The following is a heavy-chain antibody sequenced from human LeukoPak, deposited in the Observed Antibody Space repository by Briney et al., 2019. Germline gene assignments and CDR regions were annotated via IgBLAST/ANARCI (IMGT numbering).Heavy chain of an antibody. CDR1: GDSVGSYY. V-gene: IGHV4-59*08. CDR2: VSSDGTT. D-gene: IGHD3/OR15-3a*01. J-gene: IGHJ4*02. Sequence: SETLSLTCYVSGDSVGSYYWSWIRQPPGKGLEWIGYVSSDGTTNYTPSLRRRVIMSVDTAKNHIFLNLTSLTAADTAIYYCARLDCVSDACYNHWGRGTLVTVSS. CDR3: ARLDCVSDACYNH.